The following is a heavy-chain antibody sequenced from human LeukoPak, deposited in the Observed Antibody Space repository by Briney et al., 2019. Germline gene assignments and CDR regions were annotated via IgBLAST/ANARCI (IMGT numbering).Heavy chain of an antibody. V-gene: IGHV3-21*01. Sequence: GGSLRLSCAASGFTFSSYSMNWVRQAPGKGLEWVSSISSSGSYIYYADSVKGRFTISRDNAKNSLFLKTDTLRGDDTGIYYCARDPNVLGITPYYFDFWGQGTLVTVSS. CDR2: ISSSGSYI. CDR1: GFTFSSYS. D-gene: IGHD3-10*02. J-gene: IGHJ4*02. CDR3: ARDPNVLGITPYYFDF.